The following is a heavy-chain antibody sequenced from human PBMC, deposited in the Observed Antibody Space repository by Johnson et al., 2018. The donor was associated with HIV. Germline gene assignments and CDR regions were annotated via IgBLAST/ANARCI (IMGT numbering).Heavy chain of an antibody. CDR2: VSYDGSKK. CDR3: AKGRSGTTASIDAFDI. J-gene: IGHJ3*02. D-gene: IGHD1-7*01. V-gene: IGHV3-30*04. Sequence: VQLVESGGGVVQPGRSLRLSCAASGFTFSSCAMHWVRQAPGKGLEWVAIVSYDGSKKYYPDSVKGRFTISRDNSKNTLYLQMDSLRAEDTAVYYCAKGRSGTTASIDAFDIWGQGTMVTVSS. CDR1: GFTFSSCA.